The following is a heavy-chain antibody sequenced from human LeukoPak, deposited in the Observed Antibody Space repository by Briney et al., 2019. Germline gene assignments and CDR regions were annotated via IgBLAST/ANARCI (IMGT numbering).Heavy chain of an antibody. V-gene: IGHV4-39*07. J-gene: IGHJ5*02. CDR1: GGSISSSSYY. D-gene: IGHD5-12*01. CDR2: IYYSGST. CDR3: ARDRVYSGYDSRPHNWFDP. Sequence: PSETLSLTCTVSGGSISSSSYYWGWIRQPPGKGLEWIGSIYYSGSTYCNPSLKSRVTISVDTSKNQFSLKLSSVTAADTAVYYCARDRVYSGYDSRPHNWFDPWGQGTLVTVSS.